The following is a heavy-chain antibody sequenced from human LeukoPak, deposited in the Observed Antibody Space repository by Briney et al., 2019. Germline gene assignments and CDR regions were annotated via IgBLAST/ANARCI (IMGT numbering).Heavy chain of an antibody. CDR1: GFTFNKSW. J-gene: IGHJ4*02. V-gene: IGHV3-7*01. Sequence: GGSLRLSCAASGFTFNKSWMSWVRQAPGKGPEWLANIKVDGTQKYYVDSVRGRFTISRDNAENSLYLQMNSLRDEDTAVYYCAKTGERDYWGRGTLVTVSS. CDR3: AKTGERDY. CDR2: IKVDGTQK. D-gene: IGHD7-27*01.